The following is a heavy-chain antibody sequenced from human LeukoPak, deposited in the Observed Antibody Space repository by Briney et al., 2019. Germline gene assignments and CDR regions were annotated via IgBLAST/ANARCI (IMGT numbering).Heavy chain of an antibody. J-gene: IGHJ4*02. CDR1: GGSFSGYY. CDR2: INHSGST. Sequence: SETLSLTCAVYGGSFSGYYWSWIRQPPGKGLEWIGEINHSGSTNYNPSLKSRVTISVDTSKNQFSLKLSSVTAADTAVYYCARGPYSSSWYLVYYFDYWGQGTLVTVSS. D-gene: IGHD6-13*01. V-gene: IGHV4-34*01. CDR3: ARGPYSSSWYLVYYFDY.